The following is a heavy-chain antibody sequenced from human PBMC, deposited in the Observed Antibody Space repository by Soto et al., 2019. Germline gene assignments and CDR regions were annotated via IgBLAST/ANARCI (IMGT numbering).Heavy chain of an antibody. V-gene: IGHV3-30*18. D-gene: IGHD6-13*01. CDR1: GFTFSSYG. J-gene: IGHJ4*02. Sequence: QVQLVESGGGVVQPGRSLRLSCAASGFTFSSYGMHWVRQAPGKGLEWVAVISYDGSNKYYADSVKGRFTISRDNSKNTLYLQMNSLRAEDTAVYYCAKDRSSSWYSQSSIIDYWGQGTLVTVSS. CDR3: AKDRSSSWYSQSSIIDY. CDR2: ISYDGSNK.